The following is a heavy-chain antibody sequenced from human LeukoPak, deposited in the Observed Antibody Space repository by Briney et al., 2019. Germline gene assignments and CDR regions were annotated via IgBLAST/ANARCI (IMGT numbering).Heavy chain of an antibody. J-gene: IGHJ3*02. CDR1: DDSFSSHY. CDR2: ISYIGST. CDR3: ARDLVTVTKGFDI. Sequence: SETLSLTCAVPDDSFSSHYWTWIRQPPGKGLEWIGYISYIGSTNYNPSLKSRVTISIDTSKNQFSLKLSSVTAADTAVYYCARDLVTVTKGFDIWGQGTMVSVSS. V-gene: IGHV4-59*11. D-gene: IGHD4-17*01.